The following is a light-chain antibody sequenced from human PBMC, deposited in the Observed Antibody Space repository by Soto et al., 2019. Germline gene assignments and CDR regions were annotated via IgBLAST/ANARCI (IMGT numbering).Light chain of an antibody. CDR3: QQYNSYSYT. V-gene: IGKV1-5*03. J-gene: IGKJ2*01. CDR2: KAS. Sequence: DIQMTQSPSTLSASVGDRVTITCRASQSISSWLAWYQQKPGKAPKLLIYKASSLESGVPSRFSGCGSGTEFTLTISSLQPDDFANYYCQQYNSYSYTFGQGTKLEIK. CDR1: QSISSW.